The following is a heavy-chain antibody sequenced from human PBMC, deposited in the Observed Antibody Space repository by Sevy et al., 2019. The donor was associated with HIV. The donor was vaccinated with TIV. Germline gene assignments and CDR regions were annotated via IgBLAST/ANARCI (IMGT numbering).Heavy chain of an antibody. V-gene: IGHV4-4*07. J-gene: IGHJ4*02. D-gene: IGHD4-17*01. CDR2: IYTSGST. Sequence: SETLSLTCTVSGGSISSYYWIWIRQPAGKGLEWIGRIYTSGSTNYNPSLKSRVTMSLDTCKNHFSLKLTSVTAADTAVYYCVRDEYGDYSIDYWGQGTLVTVSS. CDR3: VRDEYGDYSIDY. CDR1: GGSISSYY.